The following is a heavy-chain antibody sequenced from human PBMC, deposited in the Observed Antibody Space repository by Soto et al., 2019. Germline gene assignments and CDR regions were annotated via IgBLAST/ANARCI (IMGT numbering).Heavy chain of an antibody. Sequence: PGESLKISCKGSGYRFTKYWIAWVRQMPGKGLEWMGTIYPGDSDTRYSPSFQGQVTISADKSISAAYLQWRSLKASDTAMYYCARQKQNYYGSGSYYYYYYGMDVWGQGTTVTVSS. CDR1: GYRFTKYW. J-gene: IGHJ6*02. V-gene: IGHV5-51*01. D-gene: IGHD3-10*01. CDR3: ARQKQNYYGSGSYYYYYYGMDV. CDR2: IYPGDSDT.